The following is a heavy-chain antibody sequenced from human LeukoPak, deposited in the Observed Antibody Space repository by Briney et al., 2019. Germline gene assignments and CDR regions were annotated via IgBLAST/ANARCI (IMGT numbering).Heavy chain of an antibody. CDR3: ARDRIYHYFDY. D-gene: IGHD5/OR15-5a*01. Sequence: GGPLRLSCAASGFTFSSYGMHWVRQAAGEGRERVVVIWYDGSNKYYAHSVKGRFTISRDNSKNTLYLQMSSLRAEDTAVYYCARDRIYHYFDYGGQGTLVTVS. J-gene: IGHJ4*02. V-gene: IGHV3-33*01. CDR1: GFTFSSYG. CDR2: IWYDGSNK.